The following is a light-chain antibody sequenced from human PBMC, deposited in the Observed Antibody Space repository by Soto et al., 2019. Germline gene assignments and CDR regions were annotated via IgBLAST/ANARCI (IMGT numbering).Light chain of an antibody. CDR2: AAS. V-gene: IGKV1-39*01. Sequence: DIQMTQSPSSLSASVGDRVTITCRASQSISSYLNWYQQKPGKAPKLLIYAASSLQSGVPSRFSCSGSGTEFTLTISSLQPEDFATYYCQQSYTTPGTFGQGTKLQIK. CDR1: QSISSY. J-gene: IGKJ2*01. CDR3: QQSYTTPGT.